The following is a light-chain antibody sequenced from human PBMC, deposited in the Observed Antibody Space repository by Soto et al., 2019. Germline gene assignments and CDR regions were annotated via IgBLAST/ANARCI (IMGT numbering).Light chain of an antibody. CDR1: STDVGDYKY. CDR2: EVN. Sequence: QSALTQPPSASGSPGQSVTISCTGTSTDVGDYKYVFWYQQHPGKAPKLLIYEVNKRPSGVPDRFSGSKSGNTASLTVSGLQAEDEADYYCSSLAGGTLVFGGGTKLNVL. J-gene: IGLJ2*01. CDR3: SSLAGGTLV. V-gene: IGLV2-8*01.